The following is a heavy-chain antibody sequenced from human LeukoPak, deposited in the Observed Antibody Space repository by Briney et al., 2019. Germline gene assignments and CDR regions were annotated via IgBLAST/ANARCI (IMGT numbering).Heavy chain of an antibody. J-gene: IGHJ6*02. CDR3: ARWDSGGYWVSAHYYGIDV. CDR2: IWYDGSNK. D-gene: IGHD1-26*01. Sequence: GALRLSCAPSGFTFSSYGMHWVRQAPGKGLEWVAVIWYDGSNKYYADSVKGRFTISRDNSKSTLYLQMNSLRAEDTAVYYCARWDSGGYWVSAHYYGIDVWGQGTTVTVSS. V-gene: IGHV3-33*01. CDR1: GFTFSSYG.